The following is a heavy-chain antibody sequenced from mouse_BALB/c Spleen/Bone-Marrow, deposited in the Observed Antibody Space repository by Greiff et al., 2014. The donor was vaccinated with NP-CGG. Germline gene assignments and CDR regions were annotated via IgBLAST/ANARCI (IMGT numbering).Heavy chain of an antibody. CDR1: GYIFASYW. V-gene: IGHV1S132*01. Sequence: VQLQQSGAELVRPGASVRLSCKTSGYIFASYWIHWIKQRSGQGLEWIARIYPGTGSTYYNEKFKGKATLTADKSSNTVYMQLGSLKSEDSAVYFCARTSNPAMDYWGQGTSVTVSS. J-gene: IGHJ4*01. CDR2: IYPGTGST. CDR3: ARTSNPAMDY. D-gene: IGHD2-5*01.